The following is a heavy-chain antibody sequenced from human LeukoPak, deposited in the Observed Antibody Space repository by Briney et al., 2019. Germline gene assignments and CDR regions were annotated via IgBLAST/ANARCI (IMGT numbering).Heavy chain of an antibody. J-gene: IGHJ4*02. CDR3: ARGELTYYFDSSPVDY. V-gene: IGHV3-9*01. D-gene: IGHD3-22*01. Sequence: PGGSLRLSCAVSGFTFDDYAMHWVRQVPGKGLEWVSGISWNSDTIDLADSVKGRFTISRDNAKNSLYLQMNRLRAEDTALYYCARGELTYYFDSSPVDYWGQGTLVTVSS. CDR2: ISWNSDTI. CDR1: GFTFDDYA.